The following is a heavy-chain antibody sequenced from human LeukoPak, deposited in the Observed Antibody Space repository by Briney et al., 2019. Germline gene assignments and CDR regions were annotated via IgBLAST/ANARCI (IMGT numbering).Heavy chain of an antibody. D-gene: IGHD6-19*01. V-gene: IGHV5-51*01. CDR2: IYPCDSDT. CDR3: ARQSSGWSPYYYYYMDV. CDR1: GYSFTCYW. J-gene: IGHJ6*03. Sequence: GESLNISCKGCGYSFTCYWIGGVRPMPGKGLEWRGIIYPCDSDTRYSPSFQGQVTISADKSISTAYLQWSSLKASDTAMYYCARQSSGWSPYYYYYMDVWGKGTTVTISS.